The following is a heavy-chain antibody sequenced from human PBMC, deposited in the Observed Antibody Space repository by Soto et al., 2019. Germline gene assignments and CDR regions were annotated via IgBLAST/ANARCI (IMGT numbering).Heavy chain of an antibody. J-gene: IGHJ4*02. V-gene: IGHV3-48*02. CDR1: GITFSSYS. D-gene: IGHD5-18*01. Sequence: EVRLVESGGGLVQPGESLRLSCTASGITFSSYSMNWVRQARGKGLEWLSYISSSKTTYADSVKGRFTISRDNAKNSVYLQMNSLRDEDTAVYYCVGDQDVHTPMVHGNYWGRGTRVTVSS. CDR2: ISSSKTT. CDR3: VGDQDVHTPMVHGNY.